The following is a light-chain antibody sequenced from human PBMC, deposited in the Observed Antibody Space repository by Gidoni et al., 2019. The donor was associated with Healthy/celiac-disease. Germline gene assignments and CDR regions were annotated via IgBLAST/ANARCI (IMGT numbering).Light chain of an antibody. CDR3: QQSYSTPPWT. V-gene: IGKV1-39*01. J-gene: IGKJ1*01. CDR1: QSISSY. CDR2: AAS. Sequence: DIQMTPSPSSLSASVGDRVTITCRASQSISSYFTWYQQKQGKAPKILIYAASSLQSGVPSRFSGSGSGTDFTLTISSRQPEDYATYYCQQSYSTPPWTFGQGTKVEIK.